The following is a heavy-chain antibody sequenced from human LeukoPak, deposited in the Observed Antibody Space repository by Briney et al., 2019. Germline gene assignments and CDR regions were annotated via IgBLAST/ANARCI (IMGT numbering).Heavy chain of an antibody. J-gene: IGHJ4*02. Sequence: GGSLRLSCAASESTFSDHYMSWIRQAPGKGLEWVSYISSTGSSMYYADSVKGRFTISRDNAKKSLYPQMNSLRTEDTAVYYWARKTYGGNSWSFDDWGQGTLVTVSS. D-gene: IGHD4-23*01. CDR1: ESTFSDHY. CDR2: ISSTGSSM. V-gene: IGHV3-11*04. CDR3: ARKTYGGNSWSFDD.